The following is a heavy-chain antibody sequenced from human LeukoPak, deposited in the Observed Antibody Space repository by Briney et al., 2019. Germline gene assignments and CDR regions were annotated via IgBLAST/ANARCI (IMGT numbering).Heavy chain of an antibody. D-gene: IGHD5-24*01. Sequence: SETLSLTCTVSGGSIRSSYYYWGWIRQPPGKGLEWIGSIYDSGSTYYNPSLKSRVTISVDTSKNQFSLKLSSVTAADTAVYYCARGAMATPYYFDFWGQGTLVTVSS. CDR1: GGSIRSSYYY. CDR2: IYDSGST. V-gene: IGHV4-39*07. CDR3: ARGAMATPYYFDF. J-gene: IGHJ4*02.